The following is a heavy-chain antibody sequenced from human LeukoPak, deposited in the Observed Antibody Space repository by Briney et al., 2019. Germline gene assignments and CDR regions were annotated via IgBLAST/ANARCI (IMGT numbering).Heavy chain of an antibody. D-gene: IGHD6-6*01. V-gene: IGHV3-66*01. CDR1: GFTVITNY. J-gene: IGHJ5*02. CDR2: IYSGGST. CDR3: ASSVGDSSSSNWFDP. Sequence: PGGSLRLSCAAPGFTVITNYMTWVRQAPGKGLEWVSVIYSGGSTYYADSVRGRFIISRDNSKNTLYLQMNSLRVEDTAVYYCASSVGDSSSSNWFDPWGQGTLVTVSS.